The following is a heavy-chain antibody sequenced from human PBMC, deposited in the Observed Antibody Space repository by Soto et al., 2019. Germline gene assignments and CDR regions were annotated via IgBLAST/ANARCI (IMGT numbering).Heavy chain of an antibody. CDR3: AYLKGGSSRYGAYYGMDV. CDR2: ISAYNGNT. Sequence: QVQLVQSGAEVKKPGASVKVSCKASGYTFTSYGISWVRQAPGQGLEWMGWISAYNGNTNYAQKLQGRVTMTTDTSTGTAYMELRSLRADATAVYYCAYLKGGSSRYGAYYGMDVWGQGTTVTVSS. V-gene: IGHV1-18*04. J-gene: IGHJ6*02. D-gene: IGHD6-13*01. CDR1: GYTFTSYG.